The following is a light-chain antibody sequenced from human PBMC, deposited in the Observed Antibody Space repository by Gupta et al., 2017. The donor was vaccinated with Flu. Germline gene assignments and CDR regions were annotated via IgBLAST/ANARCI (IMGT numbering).Light chain of an antibody. Sequence: EIVLTQSPGTLSLSPGERATLSCRAIQSVRGNYFAWYQQKPGQAPRVLIYGASSRATGIPDRFSGSGSGTDFTLTISRLEPEDFAVYYCQQYGSFPLTFGGGTKVEIK. CDR3: QQYGSFPLT. J-gene: IGKJ4*01. CDR2: GAS. V-gene: IGKV3-20*01. CDR1: QSVRGNY.